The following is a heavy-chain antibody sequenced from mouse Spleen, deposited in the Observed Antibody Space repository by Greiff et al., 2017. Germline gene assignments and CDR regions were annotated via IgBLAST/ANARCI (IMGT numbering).Heavy chain of an antibody. CDR3: ARRDYFDY. V-gene: IGHV1-50*01. CDR2: IDPSDSYT. J-gene: IGHJ2*01. Sequence: QVQLQQPGAELVKPGASVKLSFTSYWMQWVKQRPGQGLEWIGEIDPSDSYTNYNQKFKGKATLTVDTSSSTAYMQLSSLTSEDSAVYYCARRDYFDYWGQGTTLTVSS. CDR1: TSYW.